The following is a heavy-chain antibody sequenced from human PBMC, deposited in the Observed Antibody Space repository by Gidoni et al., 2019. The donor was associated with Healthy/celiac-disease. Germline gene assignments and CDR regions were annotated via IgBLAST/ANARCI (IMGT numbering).Heavy chain of an antibody. J-gene: IGHJ4*02. Sequence: QVQLVQSGAEVEEPGASVKVSCKSSGYTCTSCYMHWVRQAPGQGLEWMGIINPSGGSTSYEKKFQGRVTMTRDTSTSTVYMELSSLRSEDTAVYYCARGRVSVAAAGTLPKVTAFDYWGQGTLVTVSS. CDR1: GYTCTSCY. V-gene: IGHV1-46*01. CDR3: ARGRVSVAAAGTLPKVTAFDY. CDR2: INPSGGST. D-gene: IGHD6-13*01.